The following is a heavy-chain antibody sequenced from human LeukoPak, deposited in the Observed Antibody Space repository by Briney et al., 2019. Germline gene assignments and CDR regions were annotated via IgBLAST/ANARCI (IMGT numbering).Heavy chain of an antibody. V-gene: IGHV1-2*02. CDR1: GYTFTGYY. CDR3: ARDGDPLYSAPYNSFDP. Sequence: ASVKVSCKASGYTFTGYYIHWVRQAPGQGLEWMGWINPNSGGTNYAQKFQGRVTMTRDTSISAAYMELSRLRSDDTAVYYCARDGDPLYSAPYNSFDPWGQGTLVTVSS. D-gene: IGHD2-15*01. CDR2: INPNSGGT. J-gene: IGHJ5*02.